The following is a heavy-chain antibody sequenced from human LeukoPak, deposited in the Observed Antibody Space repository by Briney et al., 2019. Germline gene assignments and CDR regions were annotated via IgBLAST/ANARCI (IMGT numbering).Heavy chain of an antibody. CDR2: IRYDGSYK. Sequence: GGSLRLSCAASGFTFSTYGMHWVRQAPGKGLEWVAFIRYDGSYKYYADSVKGRLTISRDNCKNTLYLQMNSLRAEDTAVYYCARDFAGIFDSSGPYLLYWGQGTLVTVSS. V-gene: IGHV3-30*02. D-gene: IGHD3-22*01. CDR1: GFTFSTYG. J-gene: IGHJ4*02. CDR3: ARDFAGIFDSSGPYLLY.